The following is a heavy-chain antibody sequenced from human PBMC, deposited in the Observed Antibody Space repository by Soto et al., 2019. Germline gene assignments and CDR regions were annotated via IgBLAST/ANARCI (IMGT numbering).Heavy chain of an antibody. CDR1: GASISSGDYA. CDR2: IYNNGGS. J-gene: IGHJ4*02. CDR3: ARGDKNNDYYFDH. D-gene: IGHD3-16*01. V-gene: IGHV4-30-2*01. Sequence: QLQLQESGSGLVKPSQTLSLTCVVSGASISSGDYAWNWVRQPPGKGLEWLGYIYNNGGSYYNPSLKSRVTISLVRSQNHFSLRLNSVTAADTALYFCARGDKNNDYYFDHWGQGTLVTVTS.